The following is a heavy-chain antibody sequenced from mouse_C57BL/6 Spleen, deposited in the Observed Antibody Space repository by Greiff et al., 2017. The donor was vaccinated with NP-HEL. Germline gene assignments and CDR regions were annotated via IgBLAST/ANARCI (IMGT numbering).Heavy chain of an antibody. D-gene: IGHD1-1*01. CDR3: ARREDYGSSLDY. J-gene: IGHJ2*01. CDR2: ISDGGSYT. Sequence: EVQVVESGGGLVKPGGSLKLSCAASGFTFSSYAMSWVRQTPEKRLEWVATISDGGSYTYYPENVKGRFTISRDNAKNNLYLQMSHLKSEDTAMYYCARREDYGSSLDYWGQGTTLTVSS. CDR1: GFTFSSYA. V-gene: IGHV5-4*01.